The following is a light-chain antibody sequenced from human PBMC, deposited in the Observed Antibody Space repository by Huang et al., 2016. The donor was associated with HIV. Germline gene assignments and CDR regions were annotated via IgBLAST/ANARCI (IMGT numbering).Light chain of an antibody. CDR2: DAT. Sequence: DIQMTQSPSSLSASVGDRVTITCQASQDISNYLNWYQQKPGKAPKLLIYDATNLETGVPSRFSGSESGTDFTFTISSLQPEDIATYYCQHFDNLALTFGGGTKVQI. J-gene: IGKJ4*01. CDR3: QHFDNLALT. V-gene: IGKV1-33*01. CDR1: QDISNY.